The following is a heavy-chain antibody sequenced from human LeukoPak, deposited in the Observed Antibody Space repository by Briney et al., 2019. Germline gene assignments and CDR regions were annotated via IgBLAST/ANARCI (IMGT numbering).Heavy chain of an antibody. V-gene: IGHV3-23*01. CDR2: IIGSGGVT. D-gene: IGHD2-2*03. J-gene: IGHJ4*02. CDR1: RFIFSSYA. CDR3: AKMSGDCTGTTCSSFDY. Sequence: PGGSLRLSCAASRFIFSSYAMSWVRQAPGKGLEWVSRIIGSGGVTYYADSVKGRFIISRDNSKNTLDLRMNSLRAEDTAVYYCAKMSGDCTGTTCSSFDYWGQGTLVTVSS.